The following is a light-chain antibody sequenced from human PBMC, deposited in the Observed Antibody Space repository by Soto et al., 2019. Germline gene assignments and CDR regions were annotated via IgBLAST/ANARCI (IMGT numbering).Light chain of an antibody. Sequence: DIQMTQSPSTLSASVGDRVTITCRASQNIRSWLAWYQQKPGKAPKLLIYKASTLDSGVPSRFGGSGSGTEFTLTISSMQPDDSATDYCQQYDKYSPWAFGQGTKVEI. J-gene: IGKJ1*01. CDR3: QQYDKYSPWA. V-gene: IGKV1-5*03. CDR2: KAS. CDR1: QNIRSW.